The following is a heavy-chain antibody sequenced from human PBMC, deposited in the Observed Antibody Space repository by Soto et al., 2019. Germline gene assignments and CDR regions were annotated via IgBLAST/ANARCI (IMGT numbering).Heavy chain of an antibody. D-gene: IGHD3-10*01. CDR2: ISGSGGST. CDR1: GFPFSTYA. J-gene: IGHJ4*02. V-gene: IGHV3-23*01. Sequence: PGGSLRLACAASGFPFSTYAMSWVRQAPGKGPEWVSGISGSGGSTYYADSVKGRFTSSRDNSKNTLYLQMNSLRAEDTAVYYCAKDRELGLGEYSFHYSGQATLVTVSS. CDR3: AKDRELGLGEYSFHY.